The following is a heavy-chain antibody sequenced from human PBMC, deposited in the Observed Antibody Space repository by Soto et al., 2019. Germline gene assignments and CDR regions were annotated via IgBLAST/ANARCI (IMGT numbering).Heavy chain of an antibody. CDR2: IIPIFGTA. CDR1: GGTFSSYA. D-gene: IGHD6-13*01. V-gene: IGHV1-69*01. CDR3: AKEIAAAPLAGGKNWFDP. J-gene: IGHJ5*02. Sequence: QVQLVQSGAEVKKPGSSVKVSCKASGGTFSSYAISWVRQAPGQGLEWMGGIIPIFGTANYAQKFQGRVTITEDESTSTAYMELSSLRSEDTAVYYCAKEIAAAPLAGGKNWFDPWGQGTLVTVSS.